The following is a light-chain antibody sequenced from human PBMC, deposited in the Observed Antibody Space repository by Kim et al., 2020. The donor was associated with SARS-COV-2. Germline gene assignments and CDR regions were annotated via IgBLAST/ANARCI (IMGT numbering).Light chain of an antibody. Sequence: GQRVTISCSGSSSNSGSNTVNWYQQFPGTAPKVLIDSDDRRPSGVSDRVSCSKSGTSAALAISGLQSEDEADYYCATWDDSLDVWMFGGGTQLTVL. CDR1: SSNSGSNT. CDR2: SDD. V-gene: IGLV1-44*01. J-gene: IGLJ3*02. CDR3: ATWDDSLDVWM.